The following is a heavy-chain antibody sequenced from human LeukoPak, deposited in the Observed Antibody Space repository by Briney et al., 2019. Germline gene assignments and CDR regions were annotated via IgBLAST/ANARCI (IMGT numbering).Heavy chain of an antibody. V-gene: IGHV3-23*01. J-gene: IGHJ5*02. CDR3: ARDGPLRLGWFDP. CDR1: RLTFLNYA. D-gene: IGHD3-16*01. Sequence: GGSLRLSCAASRLTFLNYAMNWVRQTPGKGLKWVSGISGSGGDTYYADSVKGRFTISRDNSKNTLYLQMNSLRAEDTAVYYCARDGPLRLGWFDPWVQGTLVTVSS. CDR2: ISGSGGDT.